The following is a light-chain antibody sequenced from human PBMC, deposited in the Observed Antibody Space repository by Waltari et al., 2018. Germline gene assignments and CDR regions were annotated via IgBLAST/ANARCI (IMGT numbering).Light chain of an antibody. CDR3: QQSYSTPYT. J-gene: IGKJ2*01. CDR1: QSISNY. Sequence: DIQMTQSPFSLSASVGARVTITCRASQSISNYLNWYQQKPGKAPKLLMYAASSLQSGVPSRFSGSGSGTAFTLTISSLQPEDFATYYCQQSYSTPYTFGQGTKLEIK. V-gene: IGKV1-39*01. CDR2: AAS.